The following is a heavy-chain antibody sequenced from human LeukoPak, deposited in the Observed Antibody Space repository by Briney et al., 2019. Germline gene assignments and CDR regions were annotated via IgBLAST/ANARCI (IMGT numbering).Heavy chain of an antibody. CDR3: ARGAAGTILLYYMDV. CDR1: GYSISSGYY. D-gene: IGHD6-13*01. CDR2: IYYSGST. J-gene: IGHJ6*03. V-gene: IGHV4-61*01. Sequence: KSSETLSLTCTVSGYSISSGYYWSWIRQPPGKGLEWIEYIYYSGSTNYNPSLKSRVTISVDTSKNQFSLKLSAVTAADTAVYYCARGAAGTILLYYMDVWGKGTTVTVSS.